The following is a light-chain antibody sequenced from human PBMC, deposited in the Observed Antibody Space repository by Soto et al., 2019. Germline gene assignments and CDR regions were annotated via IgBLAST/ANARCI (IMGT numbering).Light chain of an antibody. CDR3: QQYNGVTWT. CDR1: QGIGNY. Sequence: DIQMTQSPSALSASVGDRVTITCRASQGIGNYLAWYQQKPGKVPKVLIYTASTLQSGVPSRFSGSGSGTDFTLTIRSLQPEDVATYDCQQYNGVTWTFGPGTKVEIK. J-gene: IGKJ1*01. V-gene: IGKV1-27*01. CDR2: TAS.